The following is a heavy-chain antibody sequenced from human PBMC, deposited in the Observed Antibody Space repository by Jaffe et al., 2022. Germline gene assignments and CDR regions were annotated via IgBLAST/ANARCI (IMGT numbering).Heavy chain of an antibody. D-gene: IGHD6-19*01. V-gene: IGHV3-7*05. CDR2: IKQDGSEK. CDR3: ARDWNGYSSGWYYFDY. Sequence: EVQLVESGGGLVQPGGSLRLSCAASGFTFSSYWMSWVRQAPGKGLEWVANIKQDGSEKYYVDSVKGRFTISRDNAKNSLYLQMNSLRAEDTAVYYCARDWNGYSSGWYYFDYWGQGTLVTVSS. CDR1: GFTFSSYW. J-gene: IGHJ4*02.